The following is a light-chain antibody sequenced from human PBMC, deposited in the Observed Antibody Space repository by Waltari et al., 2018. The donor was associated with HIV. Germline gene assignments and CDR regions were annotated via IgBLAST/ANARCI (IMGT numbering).Light chain of an antibody. CDR1: RANIGAGFH. J-gene: IGLJ2*01. V-gene: IGLV1-40*01. Sequence: QSVLTQPPSVSGAPGQRVNIACTGTRANIGAGFHVHWYQQIPGNAPKLLIYDNNIRPSGVPDRFSGSKSGTSASLAITGLQSEDEADYYCQSYDMSQSGSLVFGGGTKLTVL. CDR3: QSYDMSQSGSLV. CDR2: DNN.